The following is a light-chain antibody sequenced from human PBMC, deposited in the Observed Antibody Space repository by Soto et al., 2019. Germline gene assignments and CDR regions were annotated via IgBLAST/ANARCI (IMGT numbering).Light chain of an antibody. CDR2: DVS. CDR1: SSDVGGYKF. Sequence: QSALTQPRSVSGSPGQSVTISCTGISSDVGGYKFVSWYQQHPGKAPKLMIYDVSKRPSGVPDRFSGFKSDNAASLTISGLQAEDEADYYCCSYGGSYVFGGGTKLTVL. CDR3: CSYGGSYV. V-gene: IGLV2-11*01. J-gene: IGLJ2*01.